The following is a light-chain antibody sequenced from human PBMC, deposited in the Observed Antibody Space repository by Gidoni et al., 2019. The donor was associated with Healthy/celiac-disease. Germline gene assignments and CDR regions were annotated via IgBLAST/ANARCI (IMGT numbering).Light chain of an antibody. CDR2: AAS. V-gene: IGKV1-8*01. J-gene: IGKJ3*01. CDR1: QGISSY. Sequence: AIRMTQSPSSFSASIGDRVTITCRASQGISSYLAWYQRKPGKAPKLLIYAASTLQSGVQSRFVDSGSGKYFTPPVSCLKSEELANYNCKQYYSYPFTFGPGTKVDIK. CDR3: KQYYSYPFT.